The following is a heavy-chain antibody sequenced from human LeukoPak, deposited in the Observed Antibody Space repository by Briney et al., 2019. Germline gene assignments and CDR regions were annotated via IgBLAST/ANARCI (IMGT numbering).Heavy chain of an antibody. J-gene: IGHJ6*03. CDR3: ARGGYRSYYYVDV. D-gene: IGHD3-16*02. V-gene: IGHV4-59*01. CDR1: GGSISTYF. CDR2: MYYTGSS. Sequence: SETLSLTCSVSGGSISTYFWTWIRQAPGKGLDWIGYMYYTGSSNYNPSLQSRVAISIDTSKNEFSLKLTSVTPADTAVYYCARGGYRSYYYVDVWGKRTTVIVSS.